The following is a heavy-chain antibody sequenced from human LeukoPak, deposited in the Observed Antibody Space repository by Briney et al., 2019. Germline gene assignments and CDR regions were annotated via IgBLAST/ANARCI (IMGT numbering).Heavy chain of an antibody. CDR3: ARSDFWSGYYAYYYYYMDV. CDR1: GGSISSYY. J-gene: IGHJ6*03. CDR2: IYYSGST. D-gene: IGHD3-3*01. Sequence: PSETLSLTCTVSGGSISSYYWSWIRQPPGKGLEWIGYIYYSGSTNYNPSLKSRVTISVDTSKNQFSLKLSSVTAADTAVYYCARSDFWSGYYAYYYYYMDVWGKGTTVTVSS. V-gene: IGHV4-59*01.